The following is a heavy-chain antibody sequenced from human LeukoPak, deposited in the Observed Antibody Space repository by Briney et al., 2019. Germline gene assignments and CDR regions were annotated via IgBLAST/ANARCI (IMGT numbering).Heavy chain of an antibody. CDR3: ARDRYSSGWFVGFDY. CDR2: IYSSGSAST. CDR1: GGSISGYF. J-gene: IGHJ4*02. V-gene: IGHV4-4*07. Sequence: PSETLSLTCSVSGGSISGYFWSWIRQPAGKGLEWIGRIYSSGSASTNYNSSLKSRVTMSVDTSKNQFSLKLSSLTAADTAVYYCARDRYSSGWFVGFDYWGQGTLVTVSS. D-gene: IGHD6-19*01.